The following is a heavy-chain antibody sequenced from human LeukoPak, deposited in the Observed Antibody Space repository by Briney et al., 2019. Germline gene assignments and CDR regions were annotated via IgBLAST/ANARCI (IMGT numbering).Heavy chain of an antibody. CDR3: ARDGWIPRAFDI. CDR2: MYYSGST. Sequence: PSETLSLTCTVSGGSISSSGYYWGWIRQPPGKGLEWIGSMYYSGSTYYNPSLKSRVTISVDTSKNHFSLKLSSVTAADTAVYYCARDGWIPRAFDIWGQGTMVTVSS. J-gene: IGHJ3*02. V-gene: IGHV4-39*07. D-gene: IGHD5-18*01. CDR1: GGSISSSGYY.